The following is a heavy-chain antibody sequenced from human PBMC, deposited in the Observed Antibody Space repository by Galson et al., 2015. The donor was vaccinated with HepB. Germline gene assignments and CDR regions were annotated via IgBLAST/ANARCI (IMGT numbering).Heavy chain of an antibody. CDR3: ARARRGKFLEWLLGY. J-gene: IGHJ4*02. V-gene: IGHV3-21*01. CDR1: GFTFSSYS. Sequence: SLRLSCAASGFTFSSYSMNWVRQAPGKGLEWVSSISSSSSYIYYADSVEGRFTISRDNAKNSLYLQMNSLRAEDTAVYYCARARRGKFLEWLLGYWGQGTLVTVSS. CDR2: ISSSSSYI. D-gene: IGHD3-3*01.